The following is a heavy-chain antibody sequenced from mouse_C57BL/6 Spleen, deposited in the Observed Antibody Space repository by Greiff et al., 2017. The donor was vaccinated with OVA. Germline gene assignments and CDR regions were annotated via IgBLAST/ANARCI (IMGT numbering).Heavy chain of an antibody. D-gene: IGHD4-1*02. CDR2: ISDGGSYT. Sequence: EVKLVESGGGLVKPGGSLKLSCAASGFTFSSYAMSWVRQTPEKRLEWVATISDGGSYTYYPDNVKGRFTISRDNAKNNLYLQMSHLKSEDTAMYYCARDSSPSTDFDYWGQGTTLTVSS. V-gene: IGHV5-4*01. J-gene: IGHJ2*01. CDR3: ARDSSPSTDFDY. CDR1: GFTFSSYA.